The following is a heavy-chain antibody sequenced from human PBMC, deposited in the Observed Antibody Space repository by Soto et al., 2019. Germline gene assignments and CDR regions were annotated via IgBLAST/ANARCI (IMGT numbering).Heavy chain of an antibody. Sequence: GGSLRVSSAAAGVTVSNNYMTWVRQAPGKGLELVSSIYSTGNTFYADSVKGRFTISRDNSKNTLYLQMNSLRVEDTAVYYCARNVPVTTLGYWGQGTLVTVSS. CDR3: ARNVPVTTLGY. D-gene: IGHD4-17*01. V-gene: IGHV3-66*01. CDR2: IYSTGNT. CDR1: GVTVSNNY. J-gene: IGHJ4*02.